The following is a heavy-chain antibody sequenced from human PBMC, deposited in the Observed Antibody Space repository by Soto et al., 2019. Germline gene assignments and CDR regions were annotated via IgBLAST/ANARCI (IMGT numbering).Heavy chain of an antibody. V-gene: IGHV4-59*08. CDR2: IYYSGST. CDR3: ARLAERYYDFWSGSYDKYYYSYVDV. J-gene: IGHJ6*03. Sequence: PSETLSLTCSVSGGSISTYYWSWIRQPPGKGLEWIGYIYYSGSTKYNPSLKSRVTMSVDMSKNQFSLRVSSVTAADTAVYYCARLAERYYDFWSGSYDKYYYSYVDVWGKGTTVTVSS. D-gene: IGHD3-3*01. CDR1: GGSISTYY.